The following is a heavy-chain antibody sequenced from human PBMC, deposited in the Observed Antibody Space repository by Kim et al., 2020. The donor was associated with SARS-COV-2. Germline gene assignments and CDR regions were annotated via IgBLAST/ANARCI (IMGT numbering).Heavy chain of an antibody. CDR3: ARHIDLRWIDS. CDR1: GASMYSNNYY. J-gene: IGHJ4*02. CDR2: IYYTGSA. D-gene: IGHD4-17*01. V-gene: IGHV4-39*01. Sequence: SETLSLTCSVSGASMYSNNYYWGWIRQPPGKGLEWLGSIYYTGSANYNPSLKRRLTISVDTSKKHISLNLSSVTAADTAVYYCARHIDLRWIDSWGQGTRVTVSS.